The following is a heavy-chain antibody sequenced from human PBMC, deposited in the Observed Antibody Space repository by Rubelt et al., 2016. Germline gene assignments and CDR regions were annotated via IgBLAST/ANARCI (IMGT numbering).Heavy chain of an antibody. CDR3: ASGAAAEGWFDP. CDR2: ISAYNGNT. V-gene: IGHV1-18*01. CDR1: GYTFTSYG. D-gene: IGHD6-13*01. J-gene: IGHJ5*02. Sequence: QVQLVQSGAEVKKPGASVKVSCKASGYTFTSYGISWVRQAPGQGLEWMGWISAYNGNTNYAQKLQGRVTITADKSTSTAYMELSSLRSEDTAVYYCASGAAAEGWFDPWGQGTLVTVSS.